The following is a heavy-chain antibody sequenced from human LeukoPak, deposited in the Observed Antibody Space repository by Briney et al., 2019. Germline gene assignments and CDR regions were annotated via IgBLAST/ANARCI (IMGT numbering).Heavy chain of an antibody. CDR3: ARASSFIIPFSGWFDP. CDR2: INPSGGST. V-gene: IGHV1-46*01. J-gene: IGHJ5*02. Sequence: ASVKVSCKASGYTFTGYYMHWVRQAPGQGLEWMGIINPSGGSTSYAQKFQGRVIMTRDMSTSTVYMELSSLRSEDTAVYYCARASSFIIPFSGWFDPWGQGTLVTVSS. CDR1: GYTFTGYY. D-gene: IGHD3-3*01.